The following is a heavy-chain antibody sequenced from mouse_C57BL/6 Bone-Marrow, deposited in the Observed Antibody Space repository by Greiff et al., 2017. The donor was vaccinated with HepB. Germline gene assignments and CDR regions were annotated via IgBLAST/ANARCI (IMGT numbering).Heavy chain of an antibody. Sequence: VKVVESGPGLVQPSQSLSITCTVSGFSLTSYGVHWVRQSPGKGLEWLGVLWSGGSTDYNAAFISRLSISKDNSKSQVFFKMNSLQADDTAIYYCARNMGSLYAMDYWGQGTSVTVSS. CDR1: GFSLTSYG. CDR2: LWSGGST. CDR3: ARNMGSLYAMDY. J-gene: IGHJ4*01. D-gene: IGHD1-1*02. V-gene: IGHV2-2*01.